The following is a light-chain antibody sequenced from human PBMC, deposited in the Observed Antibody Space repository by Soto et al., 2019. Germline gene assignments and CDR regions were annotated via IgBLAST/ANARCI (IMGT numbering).Light chain of an antibody. CDR3: CSYADTNPLI. J-gene: IGLJ2*01. CDR2: DVT. Sequence: QSALTQPRSVSGSPGQSVTISCTGTSNDVGGHSHVSWYQQHPGKAPKVMIYDVTKRPSGVPDRFSGSKSGNTASLTISGLQAEDEAEYHCCSYADTNPLIFGGGTKVTVL. V-gene: IGLV2-11*01. CDR1: SNDVGGHSH.